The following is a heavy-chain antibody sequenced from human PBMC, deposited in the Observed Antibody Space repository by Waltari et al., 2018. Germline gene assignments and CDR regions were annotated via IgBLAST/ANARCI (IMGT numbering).Heavy chain of an antibody. Sequence: QVQLQQSGPGLVRPSGTLSHSCAVSGVSLSSNNWWSWVRQSPGKGLEWIGEAHHSGSTTYSSSLRSRVTISLDQSKNQFSLTLSSVTAADAAVYYCARDGDYSSGRFFDSWGQGTLVNVSS. CDR3: ARDGDYSSGRFFDS. D-gene: IGHD6-19*01. CDR2: AHHSGST. CDR1: GVSLSSNNW. V-gene: IGHV4-4*02. J-gene: IGHJ4*02.